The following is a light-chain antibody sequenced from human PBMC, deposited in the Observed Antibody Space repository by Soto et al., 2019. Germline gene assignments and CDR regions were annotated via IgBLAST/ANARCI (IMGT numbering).Light chain of an antibody. Sequence: DIQMTQSPSSLSASVGDRVTITCRASQSISNYLNWYQQEPGKAPKLLIYAASSLQSGVPSRFSGSGSGTDFTLTISSLQPEDFATYYCQQSYSTPRFGRGTKVEIK. CDR3: QQSYSTPR. J-gene: IGKJ4*01. V-gene: IGKV1-39*01. CDR2: AAS. CDR1: QSISNY.